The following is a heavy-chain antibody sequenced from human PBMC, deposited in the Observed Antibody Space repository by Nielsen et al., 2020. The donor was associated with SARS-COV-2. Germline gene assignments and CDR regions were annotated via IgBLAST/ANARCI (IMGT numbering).Heavy chain of an antibody. CDR3: ARESGVGELLGVSFDY. J-gene: IGHJ4*02. D-gene: IGHD3-10*01. CDR1: GFTFSSYG. V-gene: IGHV3-33*01. Sequence: GGSLRLSCAASGFTFSSYGMHWVRQATGKGLEWVAIIYYDGSKKYYADSVNGRFTISRDNSKNTLYLQMNSLRGEDTAVYYCARESGVGELLGVSFDYWCQGTLVTVSS. CDR2: IYYDGSKK.